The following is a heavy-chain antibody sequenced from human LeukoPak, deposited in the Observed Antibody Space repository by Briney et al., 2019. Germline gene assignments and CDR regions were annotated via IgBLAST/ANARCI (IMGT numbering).Heavy chain of an antibody. J-gene: IGHJ5*02. CDR1: GFIFSSYG. V-gene: IGHV3-20*04. CDR2: ISLNGGAT. D-gene: IGHD2-21*01. CDR3: VRAYHPGGWFDP. Sequence: GGSLRLSCAASGFIFSSYGMHWVRQAPGKGLEWVAGISLNGGATGYADSVKGRFTISRDNAKNSLYLQMNSLTAEDTAMHYCVRAYHPGGWFDPWGQGTLVTVSS.